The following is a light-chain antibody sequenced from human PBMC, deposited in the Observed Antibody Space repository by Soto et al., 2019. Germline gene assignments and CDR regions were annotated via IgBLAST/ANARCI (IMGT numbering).Light chain of an antibody. CDR1: QSVASN. V-gene: IGKV3-15*01. CDR2: GTS. J-gene: IGKJ5*01. Sequence: EMVMTQSPASLSVSPGDSVTLSCRASQSVASNLAWYQQKPGQAPRLLIYGTSTRATGVPARFSGSGSGTDFTLTISSLQAADFAVYHCQHYNNWPITFGQGTRLEIK. CDR3: QHYNNWPIT.